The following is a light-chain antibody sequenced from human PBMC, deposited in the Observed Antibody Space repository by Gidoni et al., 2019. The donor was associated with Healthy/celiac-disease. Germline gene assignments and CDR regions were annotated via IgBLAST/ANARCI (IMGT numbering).Light chain of an antibody. CDR1: QSINSY. CDR2: AAS. Sequence: DIQMTQSPSSLSASVGDRVTITCRASQSINSYLNWYQQKPGKAPKRLIYAASSLQSGVPSRFSGSGSGTDFTLTISSLQPEDFATYYCQQSYSTPPTFGQGTKVEIK. V-gene: IGKV1-39*01. J-gene: IGKJ1*01. CDR3: QQSYSTPPT.